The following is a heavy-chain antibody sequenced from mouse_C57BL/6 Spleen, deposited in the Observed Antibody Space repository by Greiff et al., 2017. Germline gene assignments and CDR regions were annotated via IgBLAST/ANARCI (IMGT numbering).Heavy chain of an antibody. J-gene: IGHJ3*01. CDR1: GYTFTSYW. CDR3: TRDGNYDGPFAY. Sequence: VQLQQSGTVLARPGASVKMSCKTSGYTFTSYWMHWVKQRPGQGLGWIGAIYPGNSDTSYNQKFKGKAKLTAVTSASTAYMELSSLTNEDSAVYYCTRDGNYDGPFAYWGQGTLVTVSA. D-gene: IGHD1-1*01. V-gene: IGHV1-5*01. CDR2: IYPGNSDT.